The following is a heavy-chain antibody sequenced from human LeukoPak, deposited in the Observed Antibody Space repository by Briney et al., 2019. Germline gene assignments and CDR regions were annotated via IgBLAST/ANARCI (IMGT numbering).Heavy chain of an antibody. Sequence: LPGGSLRLSCAASGFTFSSYSMNWVRQAPGKGLEWVSYISSSSSTIYYADSVKGRFTISRDNAKNSLYLQMNSLRAEDTAVYYCAKGRLIFTVTIPAFDYWGQGTLVTVSS. D-gene: IGHD4-17*01. CDR2: ISSSSSTI. J-gene: IGHJ4*02. V-gene: IGHV3-48*01. CDR3: AKGRLIFTVTIPAFDY. CDR1: GFTFSSYS.